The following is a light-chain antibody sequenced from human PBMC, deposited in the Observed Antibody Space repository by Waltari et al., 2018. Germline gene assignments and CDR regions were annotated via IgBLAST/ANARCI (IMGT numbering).Light chain of an antibody. V-gene: IGKV4-1*01. J-gene: IGKJ4*01. CDR1: QNILYSSFNKNY. CDR3: QQYYRTPLT. Sequence: DIVMTKSPDSLAVPLGGRATINCKSSQNILYSSFNKNYLAWYQHKPGQPPKLLIHWASMRESGVPDRFSGSGSGTDFTLTISSLQAEDVAVYYCQQYYRTPLTFGGGTKVEIK. CDR2: WAS.